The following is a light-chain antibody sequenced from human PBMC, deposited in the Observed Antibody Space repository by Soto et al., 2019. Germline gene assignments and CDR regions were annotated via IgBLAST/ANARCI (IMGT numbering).Light chain of an antibody. J-gene: IGKJ4*01. V-gene: IGKV1-17*03. CDR3: LQHNSYPLT. CDR2: AVS. Sequence: DIQMTQSPSAMSASVGDRVTITCRASQGINHYLAWFQQKPGKVPKRLIYAVSTLQSGVPSRFSGSGSGTECTLTISSLQPEDVATYYCLQHNSYPLTLGGGTKVDIK. CDR1: QGINHY.